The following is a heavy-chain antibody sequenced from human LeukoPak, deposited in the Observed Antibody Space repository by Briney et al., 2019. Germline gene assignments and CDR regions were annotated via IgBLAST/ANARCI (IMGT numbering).Heavy chain of an antibody. CDR3: AKDLRYYDSSGYLDY. CDR1: GFTFSSYG. Sequence: GGSLRLSCAASGFTFSSYGMHWVRQAPGKGLEWVAVISYDGSNKYYADSVKGRFTIFRDNSKNTLYLQMNSLRAEDTAVYYCAKDLRYYDSSGYLDYWGQGTLVTVSS. J-gene: IGHJ4*02. D-gene: IGHD3-22*01. CDR2: ISYDGSNK. V-gene: IGHV3-30*18.